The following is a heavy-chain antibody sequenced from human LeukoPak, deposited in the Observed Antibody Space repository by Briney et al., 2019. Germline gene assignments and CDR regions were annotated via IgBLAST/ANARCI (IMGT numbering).Heavy chain of an antibody. J-gene: IGHJ6*02. D-gene: IGHD2-21*01. CDR2: ISGSGGST. CDR1: GFTFSSYA. Sequence: GGSLRLSCAASGFTFSSYAMSWVRQAPGKGLEWVSAISGSGGSTYYADSVKGRFTISRDNAKNTLYLQMSGLRVEDTAVYHCASDSPYYGMDVWGQGTTVTVSS. V-gene: IGHV3-23*01. CDR3: ASDSPYYGMDV.